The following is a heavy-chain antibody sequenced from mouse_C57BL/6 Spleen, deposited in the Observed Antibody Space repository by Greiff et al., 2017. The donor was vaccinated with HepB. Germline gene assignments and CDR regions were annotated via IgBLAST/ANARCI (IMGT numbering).Heavy chain of an antibody. CDR2: IDPETGGT. CDR1: GYTFTDYE. J-gene: IGHJ2*01. CDR3: TRYRIDLLDY. Sequence: QVQLQQSGAELVRPGASVTLSCKASGYTFTDYEMHWVKQTPVHGLEWIGAIDPETGGTAYNQKFKGKAILTADKSSSTAYMERRSLTSEDSAVYYCTRYRIDLLDYWGQGTTLTVSS. V-gene: IGHV1-15*01.